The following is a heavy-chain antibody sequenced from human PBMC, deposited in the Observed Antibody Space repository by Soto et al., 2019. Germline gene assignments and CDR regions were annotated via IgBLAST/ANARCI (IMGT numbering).Heavy chain of an antibody. CDR1: GFTFSSYG. CDR2: ISYDGSNK. CDR3: ARDRPMVYAIPGCMDV. D-gene: IGHD2-8*01. Sequence: PGGSLRLSCAASGFTFSSYGMHWVRQAPGKGLEWVAVISYDGSNKYYADSVKGRFTISRDNSKNTLYLQMNSLRAEDTAVYYCARDRPMVYAIPGCMDVWGQGTTVTVSS. V-gene: IGHV3-30*03. J-gene: IGHJ6*02.